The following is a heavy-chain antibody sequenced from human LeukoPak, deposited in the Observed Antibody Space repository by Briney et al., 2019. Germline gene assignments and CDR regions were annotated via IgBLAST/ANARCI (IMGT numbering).Heavy chain of an antibody. Sequence: PGGSLRLSCAASGFTFSSYAMSWVRQAPGKGLEWVSAISGSGGSTYYADSVKGRFTISRDNSKNTLYLQMNSLRAEDTAVYYCARDLVGPLMDYGDYDYWGQGTLVTVSS. V-gene: IGHV3-23*01. J-gene: IGHJ4*02. CDR3: ARDLVGPLMDYGDYDY. CDR1: GFTFSSYA. D-gene: IGHD4-17*01. CDR2: ISGSGGST.